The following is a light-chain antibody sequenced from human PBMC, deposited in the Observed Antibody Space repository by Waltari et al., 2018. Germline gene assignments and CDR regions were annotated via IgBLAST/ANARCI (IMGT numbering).Light chain of an antibody. CDR2: RDD. J-gene: IGLJ2*01. Sequence: QSVLTQPPSVSGAPGQSVTISCTGSSSNIGAGYDVHWHQQIPGSAPKVLIYRDDNRPSGVPGRFSGSKSGTSASLSVTGLHVEDEAVYFCQSYDRDLNAVLFGGGTKLTVL. V-gene: IGLV1-40*01. CDR3: QSYDRDLNAVL. CDR1: SSNIGAGYD.